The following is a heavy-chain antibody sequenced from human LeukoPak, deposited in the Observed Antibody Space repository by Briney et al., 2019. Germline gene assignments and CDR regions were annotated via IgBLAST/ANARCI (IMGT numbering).Heavy chain of an antibody. CDR1: GGSISSSSYY. Sequence: SETLSLTCIVSGGSISSSSYYWGWIRQPPGQGLEWIGIISYSGSTYYNPSLKSRVTIPVDMSKNQFSLKLSSVTAADTAVYYCARHSYEGSDYWGQGTLVTVSS. CDR2: ISYSGST. D-gene: IGHD5-12*01. V-gene: IGHV4-39*01. J-gene: IGHJ4*02. CDR3: ARHSYEGSDY.